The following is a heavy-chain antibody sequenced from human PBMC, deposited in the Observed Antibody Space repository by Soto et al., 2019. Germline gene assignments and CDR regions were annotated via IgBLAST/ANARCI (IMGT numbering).Heavy chain of an antibody. CDR3: ARDDSSGYYFSRAEYFQH. D-gene: IGHD3-22*01. Sequence: AAVKVSCTASGGSFSSYAISWVRQAPGQVLELMGGIIPIFVTANYAQQFQGRVTITADESTSTAYMELSSLRSEDTAVYYCARDDSSGYYFSRAEYFQHWGQGTLVTVSS. CDR2: IIPIFVTA. J-gene: IGHJ1*01. V-gene: IGHV1-69*01. CDR1: GGSFSSYA.